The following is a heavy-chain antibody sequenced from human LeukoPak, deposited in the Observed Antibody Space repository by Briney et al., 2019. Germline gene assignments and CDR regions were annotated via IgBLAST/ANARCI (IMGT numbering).Heavy chain of an antibody. D-gene: IGHD1-26*01. CDR1: GGSISSYY. V-gene: IGHV4-4*07. CDR2: IYTSGST. J-gene: IGHJ3*02. CDR3: ASARELPDAFDI. Sequence: PSETLSLTCTVSGGSISSYYWSWIRQPAGRRLEWIGRIYTSGSTNYNPSLKSRVTMSVDTSKNQFSLKLSSVTAADTAVYYCASARELPDAFDIWGQGTMVTVSS.